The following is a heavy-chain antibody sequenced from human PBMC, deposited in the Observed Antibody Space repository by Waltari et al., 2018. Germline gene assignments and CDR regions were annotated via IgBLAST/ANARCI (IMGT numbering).Heavy chain of an antibody. D-gene: IGHD4-17*01. CDR1: GGPISSSSYY. CDR3: ASTTVVTRVDYFDY. CDR2: IYYSGST. Sequence: QLQLQESGPGLVKPSETLSLTCTVSGGPISSSSYYWGWIRQPPGKGLEWIGSIYYSGSTYYNPSLKSRVTISVDTSKNQFSLKLSSVTAADTAVYYCASTTVVTRVDYFDYWGQGTLVTVSS. J-gene: IGHJ4*02. V-gene: IGHV4-39*01.